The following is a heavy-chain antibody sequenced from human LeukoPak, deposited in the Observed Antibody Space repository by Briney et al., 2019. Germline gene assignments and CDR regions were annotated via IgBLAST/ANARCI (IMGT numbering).Heavy chain of an antibody. CDR3: ARVSGITMIVVVQSDGFDI. V-gene: IGHV4-39*07. CDR1: GGSISSSSYY. D-gene: IGHD3-22*01. Sequence: SETLSLTCTVSGGSISSSSYYWGWIRQPPGKGLEWIGSIYYSGSTYYNPSLKSRVTISVDTSKNQFSLKLSSVTAADTAVYYCARVSGITMIVVVQSDGFDIWGQGTMVSVSS. J-gene: IGHJ3*02. CDR2: IYYSGST.